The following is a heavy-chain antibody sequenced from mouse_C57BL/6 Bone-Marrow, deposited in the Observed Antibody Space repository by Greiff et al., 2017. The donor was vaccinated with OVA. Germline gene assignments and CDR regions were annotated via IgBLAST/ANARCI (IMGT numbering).Heavy chain of an antibody. J-gene: IGHJ3*01. Sequence: VQLQQPGAELVKPGASVKMSCKASGYTFTSYWITWVKQRPGQGLEWIGDIYPGSGSTNYNEKFKSKATLTVDTSSSTAYMQLSSLTSEDSAVYYCASDYYGSSNGAWFAYWGQGTLVTVSA. V-gene: IGHV1-55*01. D-gene: IGHD1-1*01. CDR2: IYPGSGST. CDR1: GYTFTSYW. CDR3: ASDYYGSSNGAWFAY.